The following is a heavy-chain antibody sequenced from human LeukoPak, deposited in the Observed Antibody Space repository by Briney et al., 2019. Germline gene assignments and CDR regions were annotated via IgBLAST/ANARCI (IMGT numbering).Heavy chain of an antibody. D-gene: IGHD1-1*01. J-gene: IGHJ4*02. V-gene: IGHV3-23*01. CDR2: ISGSGIST. Sequence: QPGGSLRLSCVASLFSFSKYAMNWVRPAPGKGLEWVSGISGSGISTYYAGSVRGRFTISRDTSKNTLYLQMNSLRAEDTAIYYCAITSKDNYPRYFDYWGQGTLVTVSS. CDR3: AITSKDNYPRYFDY. CDR1: LFSFSKYA.